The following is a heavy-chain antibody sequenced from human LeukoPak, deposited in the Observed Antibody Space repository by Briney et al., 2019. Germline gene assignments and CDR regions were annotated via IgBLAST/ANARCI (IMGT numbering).Heavy chain of an antibody. Sequence: PGGSPRLSCAASGFTFSSYSMNWVRQAPGKGLEWVSSISSSSSYIYYADSVKGRFTISRDNAKNSLYLQMNSLRAEDTAVYYCARDETVTTWYYFDYWGQGTLVTVSS. CDR1: GFTFSSYS. V-gene: IGHV3-21*01. CDR2: ISSSSSYI. J-gene: IGHJ4*02. CDR3: ARDETVTTWYYFDY. D-gene: IGHD4-17*01.